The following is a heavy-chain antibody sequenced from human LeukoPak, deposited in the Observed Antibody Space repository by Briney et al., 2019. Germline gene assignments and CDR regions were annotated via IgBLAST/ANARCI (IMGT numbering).Heavy chain of an antibody. D-gene: IGHD2-15*01. CDR3: AQLGGGGY. V-gene: IGHV3-15*01. J-gene: IGHJ4*02. CDR1: GFSLGDAW. CDR2: IKPKTHGGTT. Sequence: PGGSLRLSCAASGFSLGDAWMSWVRQAPGKGLDCVGRIKPKTHGGTTDYAESVNGRFSVSRDDSKNTMYLQINSLTTEDTDLYHCAQLGGGGYWGQGTQVTVSS.